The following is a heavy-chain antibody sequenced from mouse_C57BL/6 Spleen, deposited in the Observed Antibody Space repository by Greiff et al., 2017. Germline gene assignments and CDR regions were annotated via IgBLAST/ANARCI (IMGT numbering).Heavy chain of an antibody. D-gene: IGHD2-4*01. J-gene: IGHJ3*01. Sequence: QVQLQQSGPELVKPGASVKLSCKASGYTFTSYDINWVKQRPGQGLEWIGWIYPRDGSTKYNEKFKGKATLTVDTSSSTAYMELHSLTSEDAAVYFCARSRSYYDYPAWFAYWGQGTLVTVSA. V-gene: IGHV1-85*01. CDR2: IYPRDGST. CDR3: ARSRSYYDYPAWFAY. CDR1: GYTFTSYD.